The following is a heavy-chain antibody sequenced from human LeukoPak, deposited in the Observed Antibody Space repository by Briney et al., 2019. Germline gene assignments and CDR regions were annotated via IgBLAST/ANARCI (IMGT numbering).Heavy chain of an antibody. D-gene: IGHD3-10*01. CDR1: GFTFSSYA. J-gene: IGHJ5*02. Sequence: GRSLRLSCAASGFTFSSYAMHWVRQAPGKGLEWVAVISYDGSDKYHADSEKGRFTISRDNSKNTLYLQMNSLRAEDTAVYYCARDGARKIKGEFDPWGQGTLVTVSS. V-gene: IGHV3-30*04. CDR2: ISYDGSDK. CDR3: ARDGARKIKGEFDP.